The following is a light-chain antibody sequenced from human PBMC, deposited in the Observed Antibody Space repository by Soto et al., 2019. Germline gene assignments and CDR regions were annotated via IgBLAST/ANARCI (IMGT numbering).Light chain of an antibody. J-gene: IGKJ4*01. CDR1: QSLLDTSNNKNY. V-gene: IGKV4-1*01. CDR3: QQHYNTLPIT. CDR2: WAS. Sequence: DIVRPQSPGSLAVSLGERVTINCKSTQSLLDTSNNKNYLAWYQHKVGRPPKLLIYWASTRESGVPDRFSAGGSGTDFTLTISSLQAEDVAIYYCQQHYNTLPITFGGGTRVGIK.